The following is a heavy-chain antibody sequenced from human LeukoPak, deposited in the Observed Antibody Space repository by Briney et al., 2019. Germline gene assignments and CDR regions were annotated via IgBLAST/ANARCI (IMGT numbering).Heavy chain of an antibody. J-gene: IGHJ6*03. CDR3: AGGGVGVPAIYYYYYYMDV. CDR2: ISSSGSTI. CDR1: GFTFSDYY. Sequence: PGGSLRLSCAASGFTFSDYYMSWIRQAPGKGLEWVSYISSSGSTIYYVDSVKGRFTISRDNAKNSLYLQMNSLRAEDTAVYYCAGGGVGVPAIYYYYYYMDVWGKGTTVTVSS. V-gene: IGHV3-11*04. D-gene: IGHD2-2*01.